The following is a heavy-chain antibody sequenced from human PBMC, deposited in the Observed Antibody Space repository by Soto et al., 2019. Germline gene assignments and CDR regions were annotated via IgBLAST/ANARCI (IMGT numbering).Heavy chain of an antibody. CDR1: GGIFSSYA. CDR2: IIPIVGTA. CDR3: ARGGSGYVWFNEF. J-gene: IGHJ4*02. V-gene: IGHV1-69*01. Sequence: QEQLVQSGAEVKKPGSSVKVSCKASGGIFSSYAISWVRQAPGQGLEWLGGIIPIVGTANYAQKFQGRVTITADESTNTAYMDLSSLKSEDTAIYYCARGGSGYVWFNEFWGQGTLVTVSS. D-gene: IGHD3-22*01.